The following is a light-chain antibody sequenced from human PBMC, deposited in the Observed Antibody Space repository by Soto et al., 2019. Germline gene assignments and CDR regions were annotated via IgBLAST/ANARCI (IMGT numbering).Light chain of an antibody. CDR2: AAS. CDR1: QGINRN. CDR3: RQCDRFPIT. J-gene: IGKJ5*01. V-gene: IGKV1-16*01. Sequence: DIQMTQSPSALSASVGDRVTITCRASQGINRNLDWFQQKPGRAPRSLIYAASSLQSGVSSRFRCSGSGTEFTLTLSSLQPEDFATYFRRQCDRFPITFGQGTRLAIK.